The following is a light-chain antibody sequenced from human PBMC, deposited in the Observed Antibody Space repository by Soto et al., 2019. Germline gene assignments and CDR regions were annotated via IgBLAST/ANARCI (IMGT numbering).Light chain of an antibody. CDR1: QSVSSSY. Sequence: DIGLKHSPCTLSSSAVYTVTHSFRSSQSVSSSYLAWYQQKPGQAPRLLIYGASSRATGIPDRFSGSGSGTDFTLSISSLEPEDFAVYYCQQDGSSPHYFAGRTKADIK. V-gene: IGKV3-20*01. CDR3: QQDGSSPHY. J-gene: IGKJ4*01. CDR2: GAS.